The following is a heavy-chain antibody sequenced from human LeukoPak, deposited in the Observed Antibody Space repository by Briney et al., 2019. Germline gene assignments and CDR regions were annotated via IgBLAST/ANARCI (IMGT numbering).Heavy chain of an antibody. CDR1: GGSISSSNW. D-gene: IGHD3-10*01. Sequence: SGTLSLTCAVSGGSISSSNWWSWVRQPPGKGLEWIGEIYHSGSTNYNPSLKSRVTISVDKSKNQFSLKLSSVTAADTAVYYCARASYYYGSGSPPAFDIWGQGTMVTVPS. CDR3: ARASYYYGSGSPPAFDI. J-gene: IGHJ3*02. V-gene: IGHV4-4*02. CDR2: IYHSGST.